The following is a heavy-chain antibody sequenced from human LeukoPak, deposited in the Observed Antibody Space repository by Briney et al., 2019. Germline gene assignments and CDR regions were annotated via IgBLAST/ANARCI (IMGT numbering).Heavy chain of an antibody. J-gene: IGHJ6*02. CDR2: IIPILGIA. Sequence: SVKVSCKASGGTFSSYAISWVRQAPGQGLEWMGMIIPILGIANYAQKFQGRVTITADKSTSTAYMELSSLRSEDTAVYYCASRLGIVGATTYYYYYGMDVWGQGTTVTVSS. V-gene: IGHV1-69*04. CDR3: ASRLGIVGATTYYYYYGMDV. CDR1: GGTFSSYA. D-gene: IGHD1-26*01.